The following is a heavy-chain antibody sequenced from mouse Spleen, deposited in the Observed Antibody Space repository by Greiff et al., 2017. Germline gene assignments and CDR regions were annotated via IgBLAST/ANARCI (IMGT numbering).Heavy chain of an antibody. CDR1: GYTFTDYE. Sequence: QVQLKQSGAELVRPGASVTLSCKASGYTFTDYEMHWVKQTPVHGLEWIGAINPETGGTAYNQKFKGKATLTAYKSSSTAYMELRSLTSEDSAVYYCTRYYGYGYWGQGTTLTVSS. CDR3: TRYYGYGY. CDR2: INPETGGT. J-gene: IGHJ2*01. V-gene: IGHV1-15*01. D-gene: IGHD2-2*01.